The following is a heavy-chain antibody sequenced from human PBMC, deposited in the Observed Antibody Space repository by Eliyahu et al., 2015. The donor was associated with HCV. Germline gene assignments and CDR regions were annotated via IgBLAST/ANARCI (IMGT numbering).Heavy chain of an antibody. V-gene: IGHV5-10-1*01. CDR3: AADYYDSSGPRDY. Sequence: EVKKHEESLRISCKGSGYRFTSYWISWVRQMPGKGLEWMGRIDPSDSYTNYSPSFQGHVTISADKSISTAYLQWSSLKASDTAMYYCAADYYDSSGPRDYWGQGTLVTVSS. CDR2: IDPSDSYT. CDR1: GYRFTSYW. D-gene: IGHD3-22*01. J-gene: IGHJ4*02.